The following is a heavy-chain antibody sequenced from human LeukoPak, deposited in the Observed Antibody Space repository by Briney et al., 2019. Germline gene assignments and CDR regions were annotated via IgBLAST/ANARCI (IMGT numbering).Heavy chain of an antibody. J-gene: IGHJ4*02. CDR2: ISGSGGST. Sequence: GGSLRLSCVASGFTFSSYWMTWVRQAPGKGLEWVSAISGSGGSTYYADSVKGRFTISRDNSKNTLYLQMNSLGAEDTAVYYCAKGAYYYGSGSYFDYWGQGTLVTVSS. CDR3: AKGAYYYGSGSYFDY. V-gene: IGHV3-23*01. CDR1: GFTFSSYW. D-gene: IGHD3-10*01.